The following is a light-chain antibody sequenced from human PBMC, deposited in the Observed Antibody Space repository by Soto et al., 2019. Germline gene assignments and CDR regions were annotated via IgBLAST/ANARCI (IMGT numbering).Light chain of an antibody. Sequence: DIVLTQSPDILSLSPRERATLSCRASPSVSGRNVAWYQHRPGQSPRLLIYGAVHRATGISERFTGSGSGTDFTLTISRLAPADYAVYYCLQFTQSPRTFGQGPKVEIK. CDR3: LQFTQSPRT. CDR1: PSVSGRN. V-gene: IGKV3-20*01. CDR2: GAV. J-gene: IGKJ1*01.